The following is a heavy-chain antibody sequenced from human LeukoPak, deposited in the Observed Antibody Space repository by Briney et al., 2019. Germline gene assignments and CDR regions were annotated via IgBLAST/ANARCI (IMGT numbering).Heavy chain of an antibody. Sequence: PGGSLRLSRAASGFTFSDYYMSWIRQAPGKGLEWVSYISSSSTYTNYADSVKGRFTISRDNAKNSLYLQMNSLRAEDTAVYYCARGAYGGNDAFDIWGQGTMVTVSS. V-gene: IGHV3-11*05. CDR3: ARGAYGGNDAFDI. J-gene: IGHJ3*02. D-gene: IGHD4-17*01. CDR1: GFTFSDYY. CDR2: ISSSSTYT.